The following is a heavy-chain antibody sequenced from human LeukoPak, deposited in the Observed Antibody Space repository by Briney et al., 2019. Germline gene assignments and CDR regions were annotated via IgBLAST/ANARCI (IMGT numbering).Heavy chain of an antibody. J-gene: IGHJ4*02. CDR2: IYPGDSDT. V-gene: IGHV5-51*01. CDR1: GYGFSNYW. CDR3: ARRPVGYGSYYFDY. D-gene: IGHD3-10*01. Sequence: GESLKISCKGSGYGFSNYWIAWVRQMPGKGLEWMGIIYPGDSDTRYSPSFQGQVTISADKSILTAYLQWSSLKASDTAMYYCARRPVGYGSYYFDYWGQGTLVTVSS.